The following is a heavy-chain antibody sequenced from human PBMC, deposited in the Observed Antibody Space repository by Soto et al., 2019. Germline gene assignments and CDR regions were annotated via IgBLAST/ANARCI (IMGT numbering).Heavy chain of an antibody. CDR1: GYSFTSHW. V-gene: IGHV5-51*01. CDR3: ARRDSSGYYSGGFDS. CDR2: IYPGDSDT. J-gene: IGHJ4*02. Sequence: GESLKISCKGSGYSFTSHWIGWVRQMPGKGLEWMGIIYPGDSDTRYSPSFQGQVTISAEKSISTAYLQWSSLKASDTAMYYCARRDSSGYYSGGFDSWGQGTLVTVSS. D-gene: IGHD3-22*01.